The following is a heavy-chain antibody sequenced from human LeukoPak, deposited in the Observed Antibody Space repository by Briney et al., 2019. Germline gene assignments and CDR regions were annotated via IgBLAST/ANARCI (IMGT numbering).Heavy chain of an antibody. D-gene: IGHD5-12*01. V-gene: IGHV1-69*13. J-gene: IGHJ5*02. Sequence: EASVTVSCKASGGTFSSYAISWVRQAPGQGLEWMGVIIPIFGTANYAQKFQGRVTITADESTSTAYMELSSLRSEDTAVYYCARIGYSGYDGLFRGNWFDPWGQGTLVTVSS. CDR3: ARIGYSGYDGLFRGNWFDP. CDR1: GGTFSSYA. CDR2: IIPIFGTA.